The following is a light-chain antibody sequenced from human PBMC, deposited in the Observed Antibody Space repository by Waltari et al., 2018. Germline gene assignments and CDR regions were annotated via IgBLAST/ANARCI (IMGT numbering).Light chain of an antibody. CDR3: ETGGHGTWV. V-gene: IGLV4-69*01. CDR1: TGHSSTI. CDR2: VNSDGSH. Sequence: QLVLTQSPSASASLGASVKLTCTLRTGHSSTIITWLQQPPWKGPRYLMKVNSDGSHRKGDEIPDRFSGSSSGAERYLTISSLQSEDEADYYCETGGHGTWVFGGGTKLTVL. J-gene: IGLJ3*02.